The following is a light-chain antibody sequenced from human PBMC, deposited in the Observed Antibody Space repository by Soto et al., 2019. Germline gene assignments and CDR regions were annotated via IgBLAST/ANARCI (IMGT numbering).Light chain of an antibody. CDR2: AAS. CDR1: QPVTNY. V-gene: IGKV1-39*01. J-gene: IGKJ4*01. Sequence: DIEITQSPSSLSASVGDRVTITCRASQPVTNYLSWYQQTTGKAPTLLIYAASRLQSGVPSRFIGSGSGTDFTLTISSLQPEDFATYYCQQSYSTPPTFGGGTKVDIK. CDR3: QQSYSTPPT.